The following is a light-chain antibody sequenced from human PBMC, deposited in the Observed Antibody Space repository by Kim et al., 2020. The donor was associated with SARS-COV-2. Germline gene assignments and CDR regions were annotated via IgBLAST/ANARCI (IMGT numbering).Light chain of an antibody. CDR3: QAWQSRSGIV. V-gene: IGLV3-1*01. CDR2: EDK. CDR1: DLGKLN. Sequence: SYELTQPPSVSVSPGQTARITCSGHDLGKLNVCWYNQKSGQSPVLIMYEDKKRPPGIPERFSGTNSGNTATLTISGTQATDEADYYCQAWQSRSGIVFGG. J-gene: IGLJ2*01.